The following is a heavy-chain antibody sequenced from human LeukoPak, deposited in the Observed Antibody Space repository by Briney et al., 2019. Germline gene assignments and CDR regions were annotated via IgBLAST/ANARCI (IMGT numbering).Heavy chain of an antibody. Sequence: ASVKVSCKASGGTFSSYAISWVRQAPGQGLEWMGRIIPTLGIANYAQKFQGRVTITADKSTSTAYMELSSLRSEDTAVYYCAVTYYYDSSGYNWFDPWGQGTLVTVSS. V-gene: IGHV1-69*04. J-gene: IGHJ5*02. CDR3: AVTYYYDSSGYNWFDP. CDR1: GGTFSSYA. D-gene: IGHD3-22*01. CDR2: IIPTLGIA.